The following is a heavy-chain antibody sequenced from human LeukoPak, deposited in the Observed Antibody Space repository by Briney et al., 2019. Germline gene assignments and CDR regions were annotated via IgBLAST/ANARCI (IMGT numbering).Heavy chain of an antibody. J-gene: IGHJ6*02. Sequence: ASVKVSCKASGSTFTSYEIMWVRQATGQGLEWMGWMNPNSGDTGYAQKFQGRVTMNRDTSKSTAYMDLSNLRSEDTAVYYCARAPRQLSYYYGLDVWGQGTTVTVSS. V-gene: IGHV1-8*01. D-gene: IGHD5-18*01. CDR3: ARAPRQLSYYYGLDV. CDR1: GSTFTSYE. CDR2: MNPNSGDT.